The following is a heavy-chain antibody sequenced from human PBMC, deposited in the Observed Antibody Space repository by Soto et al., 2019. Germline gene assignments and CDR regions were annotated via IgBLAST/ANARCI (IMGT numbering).Heavy chain of an antibody. D-gene: IGHD2-15*01. Sequence: QVQLHESGPGLVKPSETLSLTCTVSGGSIDGHNCAWIRQTPGKALEWIGYVYSTWSSGYNPSLKDRVTLSMDTSKRQFSLQVRSVTAEDSAVYYFVRQRIGNLHGLVDIWGRGTTVTVSS. CDR1: GGSIDGHN. V-gene: IGHV4-59*08. CDR3: VRQRIGNLHGLVDI. J-gene: IGHJ6*02. CDR2: VYSTWSS.